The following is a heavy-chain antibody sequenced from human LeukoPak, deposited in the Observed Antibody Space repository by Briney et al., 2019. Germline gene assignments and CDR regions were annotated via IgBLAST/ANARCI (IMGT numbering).Heavy chain of an antibody. V-gene: IGHV5-51*01. CDR2: IYPGGSDT. CDR1: GYSFTSYW. Sequence: GESLRISCKSSGYSFTSYWIGWVRQMPGKGLEWMGIIYPGGSDTRYSPSFQGQVTISADRSISTAYLQWSSLKASDTAMYYCARPQDPGLAVAIDYWGQGTLVTVSS. CDR3: ARPQDPGLAVAIDY. J-gene: IGHJ4*02. D-gene: IGHD6-19*01.